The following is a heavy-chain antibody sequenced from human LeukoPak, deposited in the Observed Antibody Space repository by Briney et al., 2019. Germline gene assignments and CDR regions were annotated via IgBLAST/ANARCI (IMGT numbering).Heavy chain of an antibody. Sequence: GGSLRLSCGASGFTFRNHAMSWVRQAPGKGLEWVAVISYDGSNKYYADSVKGRFTISRDNSKNTLYLQMNSLRAEDTAVYYCARPPARNSYGYELDYWGQGTLVTVSS. J-gene: IGHJ4*02. CDR1: GFTFRNHA. D-gene: IGHD5-18*01. CDR2: ISYDGSNK. V-gene: IGHV3-30-3*01. CDR3: ARPPARNSYGYELDY.